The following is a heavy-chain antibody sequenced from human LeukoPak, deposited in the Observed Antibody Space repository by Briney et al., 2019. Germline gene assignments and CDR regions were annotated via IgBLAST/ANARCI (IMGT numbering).Heavy chain of an antibody. V-gene: IGHV4-34*01. J-gene: IGHJ4*02. CDR1: GGSFSGYY. D-gene: IGHD6-13*01. CDR3: ARVRIAAAFDY. CDR2: INHSGST. Sequence: PSETLSLTCAVYGGSFSGYYWSWIRRPPGKGLEWIGEINHSGSTNYNPSLKSRATISVDTSKNQFSLKLSSVTAADTAVYYCARVRIAAAFDYWGQGTLVTVSS.